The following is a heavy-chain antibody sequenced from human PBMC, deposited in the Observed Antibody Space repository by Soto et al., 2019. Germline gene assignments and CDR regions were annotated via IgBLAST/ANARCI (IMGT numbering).Heavy chain of an antibody. V-gene: IGHV5-51*01. J-gene: IGHJ6*02. CDR2: IYPGDSDT. CDR3: ARLSLTGDLYYYYYGMDV. CDR1: GYSFTSYW. Sequence: PGESLKISCKGSGYSFTSYWIGWVRQMPGKGLEWMGIIYPGDSDTRYSPSFQGQATISADKSISTAYLQWSSLKASDTAMYYCARLSLTGDLYYYYYGMDVWGQGTTVTVSS. D-gene: IGHD7-27*01.